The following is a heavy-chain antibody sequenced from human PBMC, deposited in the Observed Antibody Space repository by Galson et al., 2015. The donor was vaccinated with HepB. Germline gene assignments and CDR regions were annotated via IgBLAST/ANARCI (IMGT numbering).Heavy chain of an antibody. D-gene: IGHD2-8*01. CDR3: ARGRYCTSGACPYYFDN. CDR2: MNPDSGNT. CDR1: GSTFTNHD. Sequence: SVKVSCKASGSTFTNHDINWVRQATGQGLEWMGWMNPDSGNTGYAQKFQGRVTMTRNTSIRTAYMELSSLRSEDTAVYYCARGRYCTSGACPYYFDNWGQGTLVTVSS. V-gene: IGHV1-8*01. J-gene: IGHJ4*02.